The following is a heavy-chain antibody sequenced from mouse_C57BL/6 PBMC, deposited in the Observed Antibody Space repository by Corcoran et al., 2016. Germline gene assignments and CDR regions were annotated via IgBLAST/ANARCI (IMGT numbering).Heavy chain of an antibody. Sequence: QVQLQQSGAELARPGASVKLSCKASGYTFTSYGISWVKQRTGPGLEWIGEIYPRSGNTYYNEKFKGKATLTADKSSSTAYMELRNLTSEDSAVYFCARAGYGNYPLWYFDVWGTGTTVTVSS. J-gene: IGHJ1*03. D-gene: IGHD2-1*01. CDR2: IYPRSGNT. V-gene: IGHV1-81*01. CDR3: ARAGYGNYPLWYFDV. CDR1: GYTFTSYG.